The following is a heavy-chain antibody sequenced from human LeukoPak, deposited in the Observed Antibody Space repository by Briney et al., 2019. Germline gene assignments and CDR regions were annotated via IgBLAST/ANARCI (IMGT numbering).Heavy chain of an antibody. Sequence: SVKVSCEASGGTFSSYAISWVRQAPGQGLEWMGGIIPIFGTANYAQKFQGRVTITADESTSTAYMELSSLRSEDTAVYYCAGNNAYCSSTSCPYNPVDYMDVWGKGTTVTVSS. J-gene: IGHJ6*03. CDR3: AGNNAYCSSTSCPYNPVDYMDV. D-gene: IGHD2-2*01. V-gene: IGHV1-69*13. CDR1: GGTFSSYA. CDR2: IIPIFGTA.